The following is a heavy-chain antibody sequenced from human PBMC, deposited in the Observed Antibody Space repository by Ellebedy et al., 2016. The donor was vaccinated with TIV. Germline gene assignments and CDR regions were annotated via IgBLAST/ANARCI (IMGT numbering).Heavy chain of an antibody. Sequence: ASVKVSCKASGYTFTSYYFYWVRQAPGQGLEWMGIINPTTGNSNYAQKFQGRFTMTRDTSTSTVYMELSSLRSEDTAVYYCARGDNYYYDSSGYYYTYWGQGTLVTVSS. CDR3: ARGDNYYYDSSGYYYTY. V-gene: IGHV1-46*01. CDR1: GYTFTSYY. J-gene: IGHJ4*02. CDR2: INPTTGNS. D-gene: IGHD3-22*01.